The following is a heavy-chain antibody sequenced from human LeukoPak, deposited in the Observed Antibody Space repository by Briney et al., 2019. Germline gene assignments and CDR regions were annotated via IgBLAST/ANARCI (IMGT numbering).Heavy chain of an antibody. CDR3: AKDKEQLVFDY. CDR1: GFTFSRYS. Sequence: GGSLRLSCAASGFTFSRYSMNWVRQAPGKGLEWVSYISSSSSHIYYPDSVKGRITISRDNAKNSLYPQMNSLRAEDTAVYYCAKDKEQLVFDYWGQGTLVTVSS. D-gene: IGHD6-6*01. J-gene: IGHJ4*02. CDR2: ISSSSSHI. V-gene: IGHV3-21*01.